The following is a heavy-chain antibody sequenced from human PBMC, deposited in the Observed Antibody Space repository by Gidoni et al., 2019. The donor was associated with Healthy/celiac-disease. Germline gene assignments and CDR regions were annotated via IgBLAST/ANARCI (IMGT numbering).Heavy chain of an antibody. D-gene: IGHD5-18*01. J-gene: IGHJ4*02. CDR3: AKDPRGYSYGSGESTPAYFDY. CDR2: ISDDGSNK. Sequence: QVQLVESGGGVVQPGRSLRLSCAASGFTFSSYGMHWVRQAPGKGLEWVAVISDDGSNKYYADSVKGRFTISRDNSKNTLYLQMNSLRAEDTAVYYCAKDPRGYSYGSGESTPAYFDYWGQGTLVTVSS. CDR1: GFTFSSYG. V-gene: IGHV3-30*18.